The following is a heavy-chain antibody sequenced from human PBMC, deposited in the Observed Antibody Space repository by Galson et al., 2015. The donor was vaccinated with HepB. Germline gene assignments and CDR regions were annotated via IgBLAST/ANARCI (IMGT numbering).Heavy chain of an antibody. J-gene: IGHJ6*02. Sequence: SLRLSCAASGFTFSSYAMSWVRQAPGKGLEWVSAISGSGGSTYYADSVKGRFTISRDNSKNTLYLQMNSLRAEDTAVYYCAGPGVAASSWYYYGMDVWGQGTTVTVSS. CDR3: AGPGVAASSWYYYGMDV. V-gene: IGHV3-23*01. CDR1: GFTFSSYA. CDR2: ISGSGGST. D-gene: IGHD2-15*01.